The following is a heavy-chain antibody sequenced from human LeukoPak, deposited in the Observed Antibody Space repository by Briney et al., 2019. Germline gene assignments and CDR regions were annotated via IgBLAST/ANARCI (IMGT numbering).Heavy chain of an antibody. CDR1: GFTFSSCG. CDR2: ISGSGGST. CDR3: AKEYTGTFSPFPSYFDN. V-gene: IGHV3-23*01. J-gene: IGHJ4*02. D-gene: IGHD1-26*01. Sequence: GGSLRLSCAASGFTFSSCGMRWVRQAPGKGLEWVSVISGSGGSTYYAASVKGRFTISRDNSKNTLYLQMNSLRAEDTAIYYCAKEYTGTFSPFPSYFDNWGQGTLVTVSS.